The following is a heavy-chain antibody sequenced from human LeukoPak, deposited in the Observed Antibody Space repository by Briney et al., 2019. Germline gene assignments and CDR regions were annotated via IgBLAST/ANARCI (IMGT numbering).Heavy chain of an antibody. V-gene: IGHV1-2*02. CDR2: INPNSGGT. Sequence: ASVQVSCKASGYTFTGYYLHWVRQAPGQGLEWMGWINPNSGGTNYAQKFQGRVTMTGDTSISTAYMELSRLSSDDTAIYYCAGRPDTAIVPIFDYWGQGTLVTVSS. J-gene: IGHJ4*02. CDR3: AGRPDTAIVPIFDY. CDR1: GYTFTGYY. D-gene: IGHD5-18*01.